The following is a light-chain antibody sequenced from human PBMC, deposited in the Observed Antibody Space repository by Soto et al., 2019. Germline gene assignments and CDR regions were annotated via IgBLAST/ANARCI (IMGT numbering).Light chain of an antibody. CDR2: DAS. CDR1: QSINSW. CDR3: QQYNSYRWT. Sequence: DIQMTQSPSTLSASVGDRVTITCRASQSINSWLAWYQQKPGKAPKLLNYDASSLESGGTSKFSGSGSGTDFTLTISSLQPDDFATYYCQQYNSYRWTFGQGTKVDIK. V-gene: IGKV1-5*01. J-gene: IGKJ1*01.